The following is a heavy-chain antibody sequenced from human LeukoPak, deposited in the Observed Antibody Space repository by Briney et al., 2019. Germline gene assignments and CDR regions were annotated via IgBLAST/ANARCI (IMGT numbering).Heavy chain of an antibody. CDR2: IYHSGST. CDR3: ARELGYCSSTSCYLVWFDP. V-gene: IGHV4-38-2*02. Sequence: SETLSLTCTVSGYSISSGYYWGWIRQPPGKGLEWIGSIYHSGSTYYNPSLKSRVTISVDTSKNQFSLKLSSVTAADTAVYYCARELGYCSSTSCYLVWFDPWGQGTLVTVSS. J-gene: IGHJ5*02. CDR1: GYSISSGYY. D-gene: IGHD2-2*01.